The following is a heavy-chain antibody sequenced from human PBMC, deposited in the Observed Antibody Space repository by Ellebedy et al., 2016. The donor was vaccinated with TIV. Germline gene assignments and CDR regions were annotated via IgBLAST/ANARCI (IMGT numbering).Heavy chain of an antibody. D-gene: IGHD1-26*01. V-gene: IGHV3-23*01. CDR3: AKDMVFGDGKWEIVV. J-gene: IGHJ6*02. Sequence: PGGSLRLSCVASGFTFSGYAMSWVRQAPGKGLEGVSGITNGGRTTSYADSVKGRFTISRDNSRSTLYLQMNILRAEDTAVYYCAKDMVFGDGKWEIVVWGQGTTVTVSS. CDR1: GFTFSGYA. CDR2: ITNGGRTT.